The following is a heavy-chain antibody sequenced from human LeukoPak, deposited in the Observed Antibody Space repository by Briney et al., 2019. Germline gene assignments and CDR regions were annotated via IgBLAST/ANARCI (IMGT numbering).Heavy chain of an antibody. D-gene: IGHD2-2*01. V-gene: IGHV3-64D*09. CDR2: ISSNGGST. CDR3: VKVDCTSTTCPVYYYYGMDV. J-gene: IGHJ6*02. CDR1: GFTFSSYA. Sequence: GGSLRLSCSASGFTFSSYAMHWVRQAPGKGLEYVSAISSNGGSTYYADSVKGRFTISRDNSKNTLYLQMSSLRAEDTAVYYCVKVDCTSTTCPVYYYYGMDVWGQGTAVTVSS.